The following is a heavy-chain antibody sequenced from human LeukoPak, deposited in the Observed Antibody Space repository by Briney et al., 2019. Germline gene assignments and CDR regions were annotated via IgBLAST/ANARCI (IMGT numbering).Heavy chain of an antibody. CDR3: ARGYGDYLRASY. CDR2: MNPDSGNT. V-gene: IGHV1-8*01. D-gene: IGHD4-17*01. J-gene: IGHJ4*02. Sequence: ASVKVSCKASGYTFTSYDINWVRQATGQGLEWMGWMNPDSGNTGYAQKFQGRVTMTRSTSINTAYMELSSLRSEDTAVYYCARGYGDYLRASYWGQGTLVTVSS. CDR1: GYTFTSYD.